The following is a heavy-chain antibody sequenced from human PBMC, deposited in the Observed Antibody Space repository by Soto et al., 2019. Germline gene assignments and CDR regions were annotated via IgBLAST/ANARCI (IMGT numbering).Heavy chain of an antibody. CDR3: ARAKFESTGWHQFDI. D-gene: IGHD7-27*01. CDR2: VSHSGNT. Sequence: SETLSLICTVSGGSFTGHFWSWVRQPPGKGLEWIGEVSHSGNTKYYPSLRSRVTLSVDSSKNQISLALTSVTAADTAVYYRARAKFESTGWHQFDIWGQGTLVTVSS. J-gene: IGHJ4*02. V-gene: IGHV4-34*01. CDR1: GGSFTGHF.